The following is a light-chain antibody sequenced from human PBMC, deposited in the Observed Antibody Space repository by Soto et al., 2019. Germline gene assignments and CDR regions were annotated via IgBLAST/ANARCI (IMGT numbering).Light chain of an antibody. Sequence: DIVMTQSPLSLPVTPGQRSSISCRCSQSLLHSNGYNYLDWYLQKPGQSPQLLIYLGSNRASGVPDRLSGSGSGTDFTLKISRVQAEDVAVYYCMQSIQLPPTFGGGTKVDI. CDR3: MQSIQLPPT. J-gene: IGKJ4*01. V-gene: IGKV2-28*01. CDR2: LGS. CDR1: QSLLHSNGYNY.